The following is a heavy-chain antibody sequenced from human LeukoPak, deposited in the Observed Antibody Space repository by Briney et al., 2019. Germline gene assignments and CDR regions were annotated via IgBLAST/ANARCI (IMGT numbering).Heavy chain of an antibody. CDR1: GYIFTSYG. D-gene: IGHD3-22*01. CDR2: ISAYNGHT. J-gene: IGHJ4*02. Sequence: ASVKVSCKASGYIFTSYGISWVRQAPGQGLEWMGLISAYNGHTKYVEKFQGRVTMTTDTSTSTAYMEMRSLRSDDTAVYYCARDLTHRRNYDNSGYQIVPAFWGQGTLVTVSS. CDR3: ARDLTHRRNYDNSGYQIVPAF. V-gene: IGHV1-18*01.